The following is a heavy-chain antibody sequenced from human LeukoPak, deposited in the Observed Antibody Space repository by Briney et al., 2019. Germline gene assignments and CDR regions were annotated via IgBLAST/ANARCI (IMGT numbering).Heavy chain of an antibody. CDR3: ARGDRYGYYFDY. V-gene: IGHV4-4*07. CDR2: INTSGST. CDR1: GDSISSYY. Sequence: PSETLSLTCTVSGDSISSYYWSWLRQPAGKGVEWIGRINTSGSTKYNPSLKSRVTVSVDTSKNQFSLKLSSVTAADTAVYYCARGDRYGYYFDYWGQGTLVTVSS. J-gene: IGHJ4*02. D-gene: IGHD3-16*01.